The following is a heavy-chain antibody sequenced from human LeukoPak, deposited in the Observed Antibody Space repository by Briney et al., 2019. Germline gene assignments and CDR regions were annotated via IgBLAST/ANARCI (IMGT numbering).Heavy chain of an antibody. CDR1: GFTFDDYT. J-gene: IGHJ4*02. Sequence: GGSLRLSCAASGFTFDDYTMHWVRQAPGKGLEWVSLISWDGGSTYYADSVKGRFTISRDNSKNSLYLQMNSLRAEDTAVYYCARDHDSNGMCDWGQGTLVTVSS. CDR3: ARDHDSNGMCD. CDR2: ISWDGGST. V-gene: IGHV3-43*01. D-gene: IGHD3-22*01.